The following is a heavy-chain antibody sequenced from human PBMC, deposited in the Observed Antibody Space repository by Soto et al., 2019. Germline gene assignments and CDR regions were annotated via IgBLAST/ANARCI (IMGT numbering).Heavy chain of an antibody. CDR1: GYTFTXXX. J-gene: IGHJ6*02. V-gene: IGHV1-46*01. CDR2: INPSGGST. CDR3: ARGVLYGMDV. Sequence: QVQLVQSGAEVKKPGASXXXSCKASGYTFTXXXXXXXXXXXXQGLEWMGIINPSGGSTSYAQKFQGRVTMTRDTSTSTVYMELSSLRSEDTAVYYCARGVLYGMDVWGQGTTVTVSS.